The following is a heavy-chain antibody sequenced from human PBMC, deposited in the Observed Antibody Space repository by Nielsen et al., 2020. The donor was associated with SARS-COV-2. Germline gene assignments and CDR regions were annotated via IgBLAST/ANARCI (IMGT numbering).Heavy chain of an antibody. J-gene: IGHJ6*03. Sequence: SETLSLTCTVSGGSISSYYWSWIRQPPGKGLEWIGYIYYSGSTNYNPSLKSRVTMTRDTSTTTVYMELSSLRSDDTALYYCARKQGTYDILTGSDYSYMDVWGKGTTVTVSS. CDR1: GGSISSYY. CDR3: ARKQGTYDILTGSDYSYMDV. V-gene: IGHV4-59*01. CDR2: IYYSGST. D-gene: IGHD3-9*01.